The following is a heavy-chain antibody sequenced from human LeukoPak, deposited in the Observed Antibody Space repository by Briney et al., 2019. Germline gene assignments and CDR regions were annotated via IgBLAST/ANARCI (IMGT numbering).Heavy chain of an antibody. CDR2: IIPIFGTA. Sequence: VASGKVSCKASGGTFSSYAISWVRQAPGQGLEWMGGIIPIFGTANYAQKFQGRVTITTDESTSTAYMELSSLRSEDTAVYYCARGMVPGVPGLYFHYWDQGTLVTVSS. D-gene: IGHD3-10*01. CDR3: ARGMVPGVPGLYFHY. CDR1: GGTFSSYA. J-gene: IGHJ4*02. V-gene: IGHV1-69*05.